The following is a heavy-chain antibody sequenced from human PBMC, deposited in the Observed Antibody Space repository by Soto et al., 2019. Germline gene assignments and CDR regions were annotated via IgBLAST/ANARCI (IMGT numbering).Heavy chain of an antibody. V-gene: IGHV4-39*07. Sequence: SETLSLTCTVSGGSISSSRYYWGWIRQPPGKGLEWIGEINHSGSTNYNPSLKSRVTISVDTSKNQFSLKLSSVTAADTAVYYCARGRRVRGVSYWFDPWGKGTLVTLAS. CDR3: ARGRRVRGVSYWFDP. CDR1: GGSISSSRYY. D-gene: IGHD3-10*01. CDR2: INHSGST. J-gene: IGHJ5*02.